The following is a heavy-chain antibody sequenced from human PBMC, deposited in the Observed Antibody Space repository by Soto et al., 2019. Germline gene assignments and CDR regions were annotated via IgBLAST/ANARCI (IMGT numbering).Heavy chain of an antibody. CDR2: IIPIFGTA. J-gene: IGHJ6*02. V-gene: IGHV1-69*01. D-gene: IGHD5-12*01. Sequence: QVQLVQSGAEVKKPGSSVKVSCKASGGTFSSYAISWVRQAPGQGLEWMGGIIPIFGTANYAQKFQGRVTITADESTSTAYMELSSLRSEDTAVYYCARDVTLVATIRGGDYYYGMDVWGQGTTVTVSS. CDR1: GGTFSSYA. CDR3: ARDVTLVATIRGGDYYYGMDV.